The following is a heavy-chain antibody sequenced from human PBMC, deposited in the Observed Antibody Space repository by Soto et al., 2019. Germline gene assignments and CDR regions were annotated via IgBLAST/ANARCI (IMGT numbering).Heavy chain of an antibody. CDR3: ARGRASGSYYLLDY. CDR2: INPNSGNI. Sequence: SVKVSCKASGDTFTNYDINWVRQATGHGLEWMGWINPNSGNIGYAQRFQGRVTMTRDTAIRTAYMEVSSLRSDDTAVYYCARGRASGSYYLLDYWGQGTLVTVSS. D-gene: IGHD3-10*01. CDR1: GDTFTNYD. V-gene: IGHV1-8*01. J-gene: IGHJ4*02.